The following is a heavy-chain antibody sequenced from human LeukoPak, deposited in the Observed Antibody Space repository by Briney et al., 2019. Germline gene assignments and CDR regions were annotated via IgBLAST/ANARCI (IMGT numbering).Heavy chain of an antibody. CDR3: AGSGSPGDY. D-gene: IGHD3-10*01. Sequence: GGSLRLSCAASGFTFSSYAMSWIRQAPGKGLEWISYISPNDVNRYYVDAVKGRFTVSRDNAKNSLFLQMKSLRVEDTAVYYCAGSGSPGDYWGQGTLVTVSS. CDR2: ISPNDVNR. V-gene: IGHV3-11*01. J-gene: IGHJ4*02. CDR1: GFTFSSYA.